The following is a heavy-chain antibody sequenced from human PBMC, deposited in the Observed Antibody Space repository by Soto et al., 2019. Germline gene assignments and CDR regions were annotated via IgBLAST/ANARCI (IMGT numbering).Heavy chain of an antibody. CDR3: ARDQDSSSSWDNWFAP. Sequence: QVQLVQSGAEVKKPGSSVKVSCKASGGTFSSYAISWVRQAPGQGLEWMGGIIPIFGTANYAQKFQGRVTIPADESTSPAYMELSSLRSEDTDVYYCARDQDSSSSWDNWFAPWGQGTLVTVSS. CDR2: IIPIFGTA. D-gene: IGHD6-6*01. J-gene: IGHJ5*02. V-gene: IGHV1-69*19. CDR1: GGTFSSYA.